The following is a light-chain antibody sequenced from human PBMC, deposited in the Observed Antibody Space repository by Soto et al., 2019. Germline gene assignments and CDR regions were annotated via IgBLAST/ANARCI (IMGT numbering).Light chain of an antibody. V-gene: IGKV1-39*01. J-gene: IGKJ4*01. Sequence: DIQMTQSPSSLSASVGDRVIITCRTSQSISNYLNWYQHKPGKAPKVLISAASNLQSGVPSRFSGSVSGTVFTLTISSLHPEDFATYFCQQSYTLSPLTFGGGAKADMK. CDR2: AAS. CDR1: QSISNY. CDR3: QQSYTLSPLT.